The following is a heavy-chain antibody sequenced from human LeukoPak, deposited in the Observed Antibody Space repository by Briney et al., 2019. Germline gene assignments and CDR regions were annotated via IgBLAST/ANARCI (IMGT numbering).Heavy chain of an antibody. Sequence: HTGGSLRLSCAASGFTFSSYGMHWVRQAPGKGLEWVALISYDGSDKYYADSVKGRITISRDNAKKLLYLQVNSLRAEDTAVYYCARGAEGIAASDSSFDYWGQGTLVSVSS. D-gene: IGHD6-13*01. CDR3: ARGAEGIAASDSSFDY. J-gene: IGHJ4*02. V-gene: IGHV3-30*03. CDR2: ISYDGSDK. CDR1: GFTFSSYG.